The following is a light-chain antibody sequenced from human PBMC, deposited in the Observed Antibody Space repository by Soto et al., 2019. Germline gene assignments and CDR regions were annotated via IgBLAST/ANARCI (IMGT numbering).Light chain of an antibody. J-gene: IGKJ1*01. CDR1: QSISSW. Sequence: DIQMTQSPSTLSASVGDRVTITCRASQSISSWLAWYQQKRGKDPKLLIYDASSLESGVPSRFSGSGSGTEFTLTSSSLQPDDCATYYCQQYNSYSLTFGQGTKVEIK. CDR3: QQYNSYSLT. V-gene: IGKV1-5*01. CDR2: DAS.